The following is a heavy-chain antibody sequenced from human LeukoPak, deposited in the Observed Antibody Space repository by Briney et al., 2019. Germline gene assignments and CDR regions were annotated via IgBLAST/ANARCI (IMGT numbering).Heavy chain of an antibody. V-gene: IGHV5-51*01. CDR2: IYPGDSDA. J-gene: IGHJ4*02. Sequence: NPGESLKISCKGSGYSFTTYWIGWVRQLPGKGLEWMGIIYPGDSDARYSPSFQGRVTISADKSISTAYLQWSTLKASDTAVYYCATPTLGTIGEYLFDYWGQGTLVTVSS. CDR3: ATPTLGTIGEYLFDY. D-gene: IGHD1-7*01. CDR1: GYSFTTYW.